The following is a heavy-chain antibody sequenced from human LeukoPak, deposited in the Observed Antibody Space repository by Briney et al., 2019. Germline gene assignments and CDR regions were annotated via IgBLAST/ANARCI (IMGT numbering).Heavy chain of an antibody. CDR2: ISGSGGST. CDR1: GFTFSSYA. D-gene: IGHD2-2*01. J-gene: IGHJ4*02. V-gene: IGHV3-23*01. Sequence: GGSLRLSCAASGFTFSSYAMSWVRQAPGKGLEWVSAISGSGGSTYYADSVKGRFTISRDNSKNTLYLQMNSLRAEDTAVYYCAKRSVGYCSSTSCAACFDYWGQGTLVTVSS. CDR3: AKRSVGYCSSTSCAACFDY.